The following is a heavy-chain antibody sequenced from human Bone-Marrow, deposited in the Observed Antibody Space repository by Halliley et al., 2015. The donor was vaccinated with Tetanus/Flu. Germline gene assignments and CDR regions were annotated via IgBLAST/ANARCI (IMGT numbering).Heavy chain of an antibody. Sequence: SISGSSNYIWYADSVKGRFTISRDNAKNTLYLQRSSLRAEDTAAYYCAKYACGSDCYTYFDHWGQGSPVTVSS. CDR3: AKYACGSDCYTYFDH. CDR2: ISGSSNYI. J-gene: IGHJ4*02. V-gene: IGHV3-21*01. D-gene: IGHD2-21*02.